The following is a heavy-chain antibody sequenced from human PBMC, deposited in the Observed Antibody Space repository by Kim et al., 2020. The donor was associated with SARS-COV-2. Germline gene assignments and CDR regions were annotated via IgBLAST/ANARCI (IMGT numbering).Heavy chain of an antibody. V-gene: IGHV4-4*06. J-gene: IGHJ6*02. Sequence: STHPNQYLKSRVIMSIDTSKNQFSLKLTSVTAADTAVYFCARADYYYGMDVWGQGTTVTVSS. CDR3: ARADYYYGMDV. CDR2: ST.